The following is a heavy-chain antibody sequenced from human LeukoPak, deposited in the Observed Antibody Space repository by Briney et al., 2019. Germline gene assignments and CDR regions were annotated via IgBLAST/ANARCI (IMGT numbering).Heavy chain of an antibody. D-gene: IGHD2-2*01. CDR1: GGSLSSGDYY. J-gene: IGHJ3*02. CDR3: ARVVVVPAATGHAFDI. V-gene: IGHV4-30-4*01. CDR2: IYYSGST. Sequence: PSETLSLTCTVSGGSLSSGDYYWRWLRQPPGTGLEWIGYIYYSGSTYYNPSLKSRVTISVDTSKNQFSLKLSSVTAADTAVYYCARVVVVPAATGHAFDIWGQGTMVTVSS.